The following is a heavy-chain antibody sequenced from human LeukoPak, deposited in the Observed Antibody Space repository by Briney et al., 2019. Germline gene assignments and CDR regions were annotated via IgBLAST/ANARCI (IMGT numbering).Heavy chain of an antibody. CDR1: GFTFRSYW. CDR2: INGDGSST. V-gene: IGHV3-74*01. Sequence: GGSLRLSCAASGFTFRSYWMHWVRQAPGKGLVWVSRINGDGSSTSYADSVKGRFTISRDNAKNTLYLQMNSLRAEDTAVYYCARDPVGYSYGSPDYWGQGTLVTVSS. CDR3: ARDPVGYSYGSPDY. D-gene: IGHD5-18*01. J-gene: IGHJ4*02.